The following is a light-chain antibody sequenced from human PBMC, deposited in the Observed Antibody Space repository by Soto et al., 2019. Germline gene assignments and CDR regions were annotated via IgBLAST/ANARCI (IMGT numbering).Light chain of an antibody. CDR2: DAS. CDR1: QSVSSY. V-gene: IGKV3-11*01. J-gene: IGKJ4*01. CDR3: QQRSNWPPLT. Sequence: EIVLTQSPATLSLSPGERATLSCRASQSVSSYLAWYQQKPGQAPRLLIYDASNRATVIPARFSGSGSGTDFTLAISSLEPEDFAVYYCQQRSNWPPLTFGGGTKVQSK.